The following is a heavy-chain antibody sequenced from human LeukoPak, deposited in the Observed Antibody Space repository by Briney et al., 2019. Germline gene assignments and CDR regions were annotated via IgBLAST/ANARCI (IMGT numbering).Heavy chain of an antibody. CDR3: ARGGLSAFDY. V-gene: IGHV4-59*01. CDR1: GGSISGYY. Sequence: PSETLSLTCIVSGGSISGYYWTWIRQPPGKGLEWIGYIHYSGSTNYNPSLKSRVTISVDTSKIQFSLKLTSVTAADTAVYYCARGGLSAFDYWGQGTLVTVSS. D-gene: IGHD2-15*01. J-gene: IGHJ4*02. CDR2: IHYSGST.